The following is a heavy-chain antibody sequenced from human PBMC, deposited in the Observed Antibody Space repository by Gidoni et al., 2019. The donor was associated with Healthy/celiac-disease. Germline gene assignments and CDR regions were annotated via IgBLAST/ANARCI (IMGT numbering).Heavy chain of an antibody. V-gene: IGHV3-30-3*01. J-gene: IGHJ4*02. Sequence: QVQLVESGGGVVQPGRSLRLSFAASGFTFSSHAMHWVRQAPGKGLEWVAVISYDGSNKDYADSGKGRFTISRDNSKNTLYLQMNSLRAEDTAVYYCARNGVVAATREDYFDYWGQGTLVTVSS. CDR2: ISYDGSNK. CDR1: GFTFSSHA. CDR3: ARNGVVAATREDYFDY. D-gene: IGHD2-15*01.